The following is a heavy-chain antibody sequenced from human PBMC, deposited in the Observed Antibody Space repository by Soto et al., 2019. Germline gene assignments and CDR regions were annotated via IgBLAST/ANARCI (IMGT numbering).Heavy chain of an antibody. J-gene: IGHJ3*02. Sequence: QVQLQESGPGLVKPSETLSLTCTVSGGSISSYYWSWIRQPPGKGLEWIGYIYYSGSTNYNPSLKSRVTISVDTSKNQFSLKLSSVTAADTAVYYCARRPPITMDAFDIWGQGTMVTVSS. CDR3: ARRPPITMDAFDI. CDR2: IYYSGST. CDR1: GGSISSYY. V-gene: IGHV4-59*01. D-gene: IGHD3-10*01.